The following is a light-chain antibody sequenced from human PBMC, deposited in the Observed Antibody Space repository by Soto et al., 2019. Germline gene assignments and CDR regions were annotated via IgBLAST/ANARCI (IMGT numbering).Light chain of an antibody. CDR1: QSISSW. J-gene: IGKJ1*01. CDR2: DAS. Sequence: DIQMTQSPSTLSASVGDRVTITCRASQSISSWLAWYQQKPGKAPKLLIYDASSLESGVPSRFSGSGSGTEFPLTISSRQPDDFATYYCQQYNSYSPATFGQGTKVEIK. V-gene: IGKV1-5*01. CDR3: QQYNSYSPAT.